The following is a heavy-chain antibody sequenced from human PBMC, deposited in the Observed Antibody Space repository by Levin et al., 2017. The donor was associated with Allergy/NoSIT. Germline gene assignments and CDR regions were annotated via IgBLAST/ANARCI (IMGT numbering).Heavy chain of an antibody. CDR1: GYTFTSYA. CDR2: INTNTGNP. J-gene: IGHJ6*02. V-gene: IGHV7-4-1*01. Sequence: ASVKVSCKASGYTFTSYAMNWVRQAPGQGLEWMGWINTNTGNPTYAQGFTGRFVFSLDTSVSTAYLQICSLKAEDTAVYYCARGGYSGYDYGSNYYYYGMDVWGQGTTVTVSS. D-gene: IGHD5-12*01. CDR3: ARGGYSGYDYGSNYYYYGMDV.